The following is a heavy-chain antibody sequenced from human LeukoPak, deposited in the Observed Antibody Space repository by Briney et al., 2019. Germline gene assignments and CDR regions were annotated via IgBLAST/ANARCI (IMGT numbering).Heavy chain of an antibody. D-gene: IGHD3-10*01. Sequence: GGSLRLPCASSGFTFDDYAMHWVGQAPGKGLEWVSGTRWNSGSIGYADSVKGRFTISRDNAKNSLYVQMNSLRAEDTALYYCAKDTGLWFGELFSYFDYWDQGTLVTVSS. CDR2: TRWNSGSI. CDR1: GFTFDDYA. V-gene: IGHV3-9*01. CDR3: AKDTGLWFGELFSYFDY. J-gene: IGHJ4*02.